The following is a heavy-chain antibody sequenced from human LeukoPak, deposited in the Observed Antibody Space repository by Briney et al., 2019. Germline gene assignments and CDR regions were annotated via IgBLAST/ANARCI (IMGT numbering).Heavy chain of an antibody. CDR3: AKSGGYGLIDY. Sequence: SETLSLTCTVSGASVSGSAYYWGWIRQPPGKGLEWIGNIYYSGSTYYNGSPESRVTISIATSKTQFSLKLNSVTAADTAMYYCAKSGGYGLIDYWGQGTLVTASS. CDR1: GASVSGSAYY. V-gene: IGHV4-39*01. CDR2: IYYSGST. D-gene: IGHD1-26*01. J-gene: IGHJ4*02.